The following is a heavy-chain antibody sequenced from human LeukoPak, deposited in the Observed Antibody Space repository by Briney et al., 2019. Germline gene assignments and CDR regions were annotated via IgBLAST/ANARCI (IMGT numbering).Heavy chain of an antibody. V-gene: IGHV3-7*01. CDR3: AKDRGSASSADY. J-gene: IGHJ4*02. Sequence: GGSLRLSCGASGVTFISYWMNWVRQAPGKGLEWVANINQDGSEKYYVDSVKGRFTISRDNAKNSVFLQMNSLRAEDTAVYYCAKDRGSASSADYWGQGTLVTVSS. D-gene: IGHD6-19*01. CDR1: GVTFISYW. CDR2: INQDGSEK.